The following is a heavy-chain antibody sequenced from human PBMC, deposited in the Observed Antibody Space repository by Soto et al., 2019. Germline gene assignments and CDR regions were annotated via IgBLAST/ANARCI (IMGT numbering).Heavy chain of an antibody. CDR2: MNPNSGNT. V-gene: IGHV1-8*01. CDR1: GYTFTSYD. CDR3: AREEGVLLWFGELRSYYYGMDV. D-gene: IGHD3-10*01. J-gene: IGHJ6*02. Sequence: QVQLVQSGAEVKKPGASVKVSCKASGYTFTSYDINWVRQATGQGLEWMGWMNPNSGNTGYAQKFQGRVTMTRNTSIRKAHMELRRLRSEDTAVYYCAREEGVLLWFGELRSYYYGMDVWGQGTTVTVSS.